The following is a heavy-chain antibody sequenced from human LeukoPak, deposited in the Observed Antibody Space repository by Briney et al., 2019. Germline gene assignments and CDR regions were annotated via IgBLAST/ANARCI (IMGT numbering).Heavy chain of an antibody. V-gene: IGHV3-64D*06. CDR2: ISSNGDST. J-gene: IGHJ4*02. Sequence: GGSLRLSCSASGFTFSSYAMHWVRQAPGKGLEYVSGISSNGDSTYYADSVKGRFTISRDNSKNTLYLQMSSLRDEDTAVYYCVKDRGYYFDFWGQGTLLTFSS. D-gene: IGHD3-10*01. CDR3: VKDRGYYFDF. CDR1: GFTFSSYA.